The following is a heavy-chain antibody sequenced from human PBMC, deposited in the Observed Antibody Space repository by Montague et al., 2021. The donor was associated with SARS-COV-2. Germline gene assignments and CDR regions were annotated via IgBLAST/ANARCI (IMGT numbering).Heavy chain of an antibody. CDR2: INLSSGGT. CDR3: ARGSHDIVVLPGVISYGMDF. J-gene: IGHJ6*02. V-gene: IGHV1-2*02. CDR1: GYTFSDYY. Sequence: SVKVSCKASGYTFSDYYMHWVRQAPGQGLEWMGWINLSSGGTNFAQKFQGRVTMSRDTSSRTAYMFLRRLTSDDAAVYYCARGSHDIVVLPGVISYGMDFWGQGTTVTVSS. D-gene: IGHD2-2*01.